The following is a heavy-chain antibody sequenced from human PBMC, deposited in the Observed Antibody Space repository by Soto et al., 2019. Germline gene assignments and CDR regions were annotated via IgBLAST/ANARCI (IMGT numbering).Heavy chain of an antibody. CDR2: IYYRGST. CDR3: ARGGRRSPGMDV. J-gene: IGHJ6*02. Sequence: QVQLQESGPGLVKPSQTLSLTCTVSGGSISSGGYYWSWIRQHPGKGLEWIGYIYYRGSTYYNPSIKSPVXIXVYXSKNQFSLKLSSVTAADTAVYYCARGGRRSPGMDVWGQGTTVTVSS. V-gene: IGHV4-31*01. CDR1: GGSISSGGYY.